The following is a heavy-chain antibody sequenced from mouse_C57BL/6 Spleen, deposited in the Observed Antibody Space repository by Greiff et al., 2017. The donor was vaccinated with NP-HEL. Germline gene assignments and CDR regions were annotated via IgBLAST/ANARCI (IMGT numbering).Heavy chain of an antibody. J-gene: IGHJ1*03. CDR1: GYSFTDYN. V-gene: IGHV1-22*01. CDR3: ALNSYSSWYFDV. CDR2: INPNNGGT. Sequence: EVKLQQSGPELVKPGASVKMSCKASGYSFTDYNMNWVKQSHGKSLEWIGYINPNNGGTSYNQKFKGKATLTVNQSSSTAYMELRSLTSEDSAVYYCALNSYSSWYFDVWGTGTTLTVSS. D-gene: IGHD1-1*01.